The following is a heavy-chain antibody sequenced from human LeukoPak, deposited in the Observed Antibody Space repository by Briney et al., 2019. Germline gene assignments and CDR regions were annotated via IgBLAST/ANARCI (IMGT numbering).Heavy chain of an antibody. D-gene: IGHD6-19*01. CDR3: ARGRVAVAEFYY. Sequence: ASVKVSCKASGYTFTSYDINWVRQATGQGLEWMGWMNPNSGNTGYAQKFQGRVTMTRNTPISTAYMELSSLRSEDTAVYYCARGRVAVAEFYYWGQGTLVTVSS. J-gene: IGHJ4*02. CDR2: MNPNSGNT. V-gene: IGHV1-8*01. CDR1: GYTFTSYD.